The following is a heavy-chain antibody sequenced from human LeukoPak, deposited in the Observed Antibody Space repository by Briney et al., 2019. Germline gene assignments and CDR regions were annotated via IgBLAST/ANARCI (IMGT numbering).Heavy chain of an antibody. D-gene: IGHD4-17*01. V-gene: IGHV3-7*01. J-gene: IGHJ4*02. CDR2: IKQDGGEK. CDR1: GFTFSSYW. CDR3: ARLGARQVLDY. Sequence: GSLRLSFTASGFTFSSYWMSWVRQAPGKGLEWVANIKQDGGEKYYVDSVKGRFTISRDNAKNSLYLQMNSLRAEDTAVYYCARLGARQVLDYWGQGTLVTVSS.